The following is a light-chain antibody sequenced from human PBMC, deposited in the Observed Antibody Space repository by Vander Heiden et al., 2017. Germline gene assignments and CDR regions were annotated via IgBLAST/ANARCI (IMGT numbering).Light chain of an antibody. CDR1: SSDVGSYNL. V-gene: IGLV2-23*02. CDR2: EVS. Sequence: QSALTQPASLSGSPGPSITISCTGTSSDVGSYNLVSWYQQHPGKAPKLMIYEVSKRPSGVSNRSSGSKSGNTASLTISGLQAEDEADYYCCSYAGSSTLFGGGTKLTVL. CDR3: CSYAGSSTL. J-gene: IGLJ2*01.